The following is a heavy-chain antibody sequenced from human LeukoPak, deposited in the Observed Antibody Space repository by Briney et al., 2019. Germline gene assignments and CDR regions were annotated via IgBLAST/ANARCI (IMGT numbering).Heavy chain of an antibody. CDR2: ITGDGSGA. Sequence: GTSLRLSCAASRFTFRNYGMHWVRQAPGKGLVWVSRITGDGSGANYADSVKGRFTISRDNAKNTLYLQMNSLRAEDTAVYYCARFAVTTAGDYWGQGTLVTVSS. D-gene: IGHD1-1*01. J-gene: IGHJ4*02. CDR3: ARFAVTTAGDY. V-gene: IGHV3-74*01. CDR1: RFTFRNYG.